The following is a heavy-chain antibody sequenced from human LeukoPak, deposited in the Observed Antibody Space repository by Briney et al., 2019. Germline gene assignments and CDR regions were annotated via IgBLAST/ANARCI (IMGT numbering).Heavy chain of an antibody. V-gene: IGHV3-11*01. Sequence: GGSLRLSCAASGFTFSDYYMSWIRQAPGKGLEWVSYISSSGSTIYYADSVKGRFTISRDNAKNSLYLQMNSLRAEDTAVYYCAKDPAPLWFGASPNWYFDLWGRGTLVTVSS. CDR2: ISSSGSTI. CDR1: GFTFSDYY. D-gene: IGHD3-10*01. J-gene: IGHJ2*01. CDR3: AKDPAPLWFGASPNWYFDL.